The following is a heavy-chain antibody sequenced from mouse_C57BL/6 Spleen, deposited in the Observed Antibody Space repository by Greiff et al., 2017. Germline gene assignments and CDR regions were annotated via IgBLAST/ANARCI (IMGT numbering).Heavy chain of an antibody. CDR3: AALDSSEAWFAY. CDR2: IYPGSGST. Sequence: QVQLQQPGAELVKPGASVKMSCKASGYTFTSYWITWVKQRPGQGLEWIGDIYPGSGSTNYNEKFKSKATLTVDTSSSTAYMQLSSLTSEDSAVYYCAALDSSEAWFAYWGQGTLVTVSA. D-gene: IGHD3-2*02. V-gene: IGHV1-55*01. J-gene: IGHJ3*01. CDR1: GYTFTSYW.